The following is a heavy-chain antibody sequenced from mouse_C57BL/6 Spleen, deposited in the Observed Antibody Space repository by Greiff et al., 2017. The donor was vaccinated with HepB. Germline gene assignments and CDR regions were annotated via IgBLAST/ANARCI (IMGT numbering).Heavy chain of an antibody. J-gene: IGHJ4*01. CDR1: GFTFSSYA. CDR2: ISDGGSYT. V-gene: IGHV5-4*01. CDR3: ARDLVITTVVAGAMDY. D-gene: IGHD1-1*01. Sequence: EVKLMESGGGLVKSRGSLKLSCAAPGFTFSSYAMSWVRQTPEKRLEWVATISDGGSYTYYPDNVKGRFTISRDNAKNNLYLQMSHLKSEDTAMYYCARDLVITTVVAGAMDYCGQGTSVTVSS.